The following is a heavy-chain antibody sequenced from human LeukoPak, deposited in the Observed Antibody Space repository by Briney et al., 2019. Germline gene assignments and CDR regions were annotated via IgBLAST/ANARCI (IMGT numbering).Heavy chain of an antibody. V-gene: IGHV1-69*13. Sequence: SVKVSCKASGYTFTGYYMHWVRQAPGQGLEWMGGIIPIFGTANYAQKFQGRVTITADESTSTAYMELSSLRSEDTAVYYCARDWVAVAGTFQGNFDYWGQGTLVTVSS. D-gene: IGHD6-19*01. J-gene: IGHJ4*02. CDR1: GYTFTGYY. CDR2: IIPIFGTA. CDR3: ARDWVAVAGTFQGNFDY.